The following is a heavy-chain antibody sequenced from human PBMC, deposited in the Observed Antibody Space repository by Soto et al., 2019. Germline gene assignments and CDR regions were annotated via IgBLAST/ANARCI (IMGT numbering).Heavy chain of an antibody. D-gene: IGHD2-2*01. CDR3: ARGAEYQLLSRDYFYGMDV. CDR1: GFTFNSHG. V-gene: IGHV3-30*03. CDR2: ISYEGSYN. Sequence: QVQLVEAGGGVVQPGRSLRLSCGASGFTFNSHGMHWVRQAPGKGLEWVAVISYEGSYNFYAESVKGRFTISRDNSKNTLYLQMNSLRREDTAVYYCARGAEYQLLSRDYFYGMDVWGQGTTVTVSS. J-gene: IGHJ6*02.